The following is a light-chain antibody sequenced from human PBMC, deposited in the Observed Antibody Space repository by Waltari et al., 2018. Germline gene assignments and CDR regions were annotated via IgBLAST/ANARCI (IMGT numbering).Light chain of an antibody. V-gene: IGKV3-15*01. CDR3: QQYNNWPPWT. Sequence: EVVMTQSPVTLSVSPGERATLSCSASQPVSRNLAWYQQKPGQGPGLVIYEASTRATGIPARFSGRGSGTEFTLIISSLQPEDFAVYYCQQYNNWPPWTFGQGTKVELK. CDR2: EAS. CDR1: QPVSRN. J-gene: IGKJ1*01.